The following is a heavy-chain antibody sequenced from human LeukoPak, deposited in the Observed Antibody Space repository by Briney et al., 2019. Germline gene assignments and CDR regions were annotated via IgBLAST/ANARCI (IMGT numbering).Heavy chain of an antibody. CDR3: ASAYSSGGAFDI. CDR1: GGSISSYY. J-gene: IGHJ3*02. Sequence: SETLSLTCTVSGGSISSYYWSWIRQPPGKGLEGIGYIYYSGSTNYNPSLKSRVTISVDTSKNQFSLKLSSVTAADTAVYYCASAYSSGGAFDIWGQGTMVTVSS. CDR2: IYYSGST. V-gene: IGHV4-59*01. D-gene: IGHD6-25*01.